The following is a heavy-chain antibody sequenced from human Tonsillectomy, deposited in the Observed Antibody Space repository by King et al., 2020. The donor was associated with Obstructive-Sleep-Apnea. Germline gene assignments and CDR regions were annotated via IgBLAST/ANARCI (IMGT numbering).Heavy chain of an antibody. CDR1: GFTFSSYS. J-gene: IGHJ3*02. V-gene: IGHV3-21*01. D-gene: IGHD2-21*02. CDR3: ARDQTTYCCGDCFTHAFDI. CDR2: ISSSSSYI. Sequence: VQLVESGGGLVKPGGSLRLSCAASGFTFSSYSMNWVRQAPGKGLEWVSSISSSSSYIYYADSVKGRFTISRDNAKNSLYLQMNSLRAEDTAVYYCARDQTTYCCGDCFTHAFDIWGQGTMVTVSS.